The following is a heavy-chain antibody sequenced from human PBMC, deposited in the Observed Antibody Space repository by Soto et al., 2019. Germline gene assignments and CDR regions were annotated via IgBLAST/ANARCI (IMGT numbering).Heavy chain of an antibody. CDR3: ARTGRGLDAFDI. Sequence: ASVKVSCKASGYTFTSYAMHWVRQAPGQRLEWMGWINAGNGNTKYSQKFQGRVTITRDTSASTAYMELSSLRSEDTAVYYCARTGRGLDAFDIWGQGTMVTVSS. D-gene: IGHD7-27*01. V-gene: IGHV1-3*01. J-gene: IGHJ3*02. CDR2: INAGNGNT. CDR1: GYTFTSYA.